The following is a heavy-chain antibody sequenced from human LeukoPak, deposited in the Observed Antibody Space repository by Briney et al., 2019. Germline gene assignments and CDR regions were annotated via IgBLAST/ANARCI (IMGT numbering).Heavy chain of an antibody. D-gene: IGHD3-10*01. Sequence: GGSLRLSCAASGFTFSSYGMHWVRQAPGKGLEWVAVTSYDGSNKYYADSVKGRFTISRDNSKNTLYLQMNSLRAEDTAVYYCAKVAMVRGVIYYYGMDVWGQGTTVTVSS. CDR1: GFTFSSYG. V-gene: IGHV3-30*18. J-gene: IGHJ6*02. CDR3: AKVAMVRGVIYYYGMDV. CDR2: TSYDGSNK.